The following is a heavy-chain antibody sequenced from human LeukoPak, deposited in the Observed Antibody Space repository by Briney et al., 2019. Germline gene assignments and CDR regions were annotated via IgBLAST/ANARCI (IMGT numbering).Heavy chain of an antibody. CDR2: IIPIFGTA. CDR3: ARLRFLEWLMDY. J-gene: IGHJ4*02. D-gene: IGHD3-3*01. Sequence: SVKVSCKASGGTFSSYAISWVRQAPGQGLEWMGGIIPIFGTANYAQKFQGRVTITADKSTSTAYMELSSLRSEDTAVYYCARLRFLEWLMDYWGQGTLVTVSS. V-gene: IGHV1-69*06. CDR1: GGTFSSYA.